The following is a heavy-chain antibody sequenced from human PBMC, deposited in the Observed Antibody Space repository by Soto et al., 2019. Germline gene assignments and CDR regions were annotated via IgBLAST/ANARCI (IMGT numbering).Heavy chain of an antibody. D-gene: IGHD3-3*01. Sequence: QVQLVQSGAEVKKPGSSVKVSCKASGGTFSSYAISWVRQAPGQGLEWMGGIIPIFGTANYAQKFQGRVTITADESTSTAYMELSSLRSEDTAVYYCARVSTFFGVVRDYGMDVWGQGTTVTVSS. V-gene: IGHV1-69*01. CDR1: GGTFSSYA. CDR2: IIPIFGTA. J-gene: IGHJ6*02. CDR3: ARVSTFFGVVRDYGMDV.